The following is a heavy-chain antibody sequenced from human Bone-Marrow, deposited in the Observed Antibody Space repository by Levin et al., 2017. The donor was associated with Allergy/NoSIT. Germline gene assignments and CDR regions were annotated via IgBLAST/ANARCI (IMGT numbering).Heavy chain of an antibody. J-gene: IGHJ4*02. D-gene: IGHD1-1*01. Sequence: GESLKISCAASGFTFSSYAMSWVRQAPGKGLEWISSIVNSGSTYYAESVKGRFTISRDNSKNTLYLQMNSLRADDTAEYYCAKGTTTGTTRSDYWGQGTLVTASS. CDR1: GFTFSSYA. CDR2: IVNSGST. CDR3: AKGTTTGTTRSDY. V-gene: IGHV3-23*01.